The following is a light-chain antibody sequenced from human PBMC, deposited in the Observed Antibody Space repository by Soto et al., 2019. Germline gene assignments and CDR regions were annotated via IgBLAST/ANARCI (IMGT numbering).Light chain of an antibody. CDR1: RDIRNV. J-gene: IGKJ5*01. CDR3: LQDFNYPIT. CDR2: GAS. V-gene: IGKV1-6*01. Sequence: IHMTQSPSILSASVRDIGTIICRASRDIRNVLAWYQHAPGKDPKCLIYGASILHSGVPSRFSGSGSGTDFTLTISSLLPEDFATYYCLQDFNYPITFGQGTRLEIK.